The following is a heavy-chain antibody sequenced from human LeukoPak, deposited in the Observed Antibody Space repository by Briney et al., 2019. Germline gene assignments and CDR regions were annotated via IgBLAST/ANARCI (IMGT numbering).Heavy chain of an antibody. CDR2: IYSGGST. D-gene: IGHD6-13*01. CDR1: GFTFSSYW. J-gene: IGHJ5*02. CDR3: ARVSIAAAGEDSTDWFDP. V-gene: IGHV3-66*01. Sequence: GGSLRLSCAASGFTFSSYWMSWVRQAPGKGLEWVSVIYSGGSTYYADSVKGRFTISRDNSKNTLYLQMNSLRAEDTAVYYCARVSIAAAGEDSTDWFDPWGQGTLVTVSS.